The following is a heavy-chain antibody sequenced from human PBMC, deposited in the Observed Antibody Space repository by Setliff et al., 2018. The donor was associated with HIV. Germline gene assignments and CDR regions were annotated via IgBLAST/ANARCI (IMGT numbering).Heavy chain of an antibody. CDR1: GYTFATYA. Sequence: ASVKVSCKASGYTFATYAVLWVRQAPGQRLESMGWINPGNGKPKYSQKFQARVTISMDASATTLYMEMSSLRSEDTAVDYCARGRGNDYGDYCYYYYMDVWGKGTTVTVSS. V-gene: IGHV1-3*01. CDR3: ARGRGNDYGDYCYYYYMDV. J-gene: IGHJ6*03. D-gene: IGHD4-17*01. CDR2: INPGNGKP.